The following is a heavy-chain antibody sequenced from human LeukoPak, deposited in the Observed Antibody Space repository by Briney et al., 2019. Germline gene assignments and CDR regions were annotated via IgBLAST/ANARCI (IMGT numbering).Heavy chain of an antibody. J-gene: IGHJ4*02. D-gene: IGHD1-1*01. CDR1: GYTFTSYG. Sequence: ASVKVSYKASGYTFTSYGISWLRQAPGQGLEWMGWISAYNGNTNYAQKLQGRVTMTTHTSTSTAYMELRSLRSDDTAVYYCARRYNWNFDYWGQGTLVTVSS. V-gene: IGHV1-18*01. CDR3: ARRYNWNFDY. CDR2: ISAYNGNT.